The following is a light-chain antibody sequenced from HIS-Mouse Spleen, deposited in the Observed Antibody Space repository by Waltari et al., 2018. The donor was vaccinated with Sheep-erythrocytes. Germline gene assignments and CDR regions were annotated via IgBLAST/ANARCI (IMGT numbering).Light chain of an antibody. Sequence: QSALTQPASVSGSPGQSITISCTGTSSDVGSYNLVSWYQQHPAKAPKLMIYEGSTRPSWFSKRVSASKSGHTASLTISVLQAEDEADYYCCSYAGSSTPWVFGGGTKLTVL. CDR2: EGS. CDR1: SSDVGSYNL. J-gene: IGLJ3*02. CDR3: CSYAGSSTPWV. V-gene: IGLV2-23*01.